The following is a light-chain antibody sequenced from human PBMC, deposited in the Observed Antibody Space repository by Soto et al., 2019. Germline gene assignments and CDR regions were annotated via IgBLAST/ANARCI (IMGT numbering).Light chain of an antibody. CDR1: SSNIGNNY. CDR2: DNI. CDR3: GTWNSSLGAVV. V-gene: IGLV1-51*01. J-gene: IGLJ2*01. Sequence: QSVLTQPPSVSAAPGQTVNITCSGSSSNIGNNYVSWYQHLPGTAPNLLIYDNIKRPSGIPDRFSGSRSGTSATLAITGLQTGDEAEYYCGTWNSSLGAVVFGGGTKVTVL.